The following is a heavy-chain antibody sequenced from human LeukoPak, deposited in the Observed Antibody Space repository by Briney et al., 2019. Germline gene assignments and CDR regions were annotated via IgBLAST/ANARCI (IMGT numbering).Heavy chain of an antibody. CDR2: IRGKVNNYAT. CDR1: GSTFSGSA. V-gene: IGHV3-73*01. Sequence: PGGSLRLSCAASGSTFSGSAIHWVRQASGKGLEWVGRIRGKVNNYATAYAASVRGRFTLSREDSKNTVYLQLNSLRAGDTAIYYCTKDRRGPAAGTWYFDSWGQGTLVTVSS. CDR3: TKDRRGPAAGTWYFDS. J-gene: IGHJ4*02. D-gene: IGHD6-13*01.